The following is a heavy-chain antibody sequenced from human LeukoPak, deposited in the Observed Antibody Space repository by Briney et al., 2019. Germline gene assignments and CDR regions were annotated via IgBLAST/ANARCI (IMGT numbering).Heavy chain of an antibody. D-gene: IGHD1-26*01. CDR3: ARMGTTLWAFDI. CDR2: ISSSSSYI. J-gene: IGHJ3*02. Sequence: GGSLRLSCAASGFTFSSYSMNWVRQAPGKGLEWVSSISSSSSYIYYADSVKGRFTISRDNAKNSLYLQMNSLRAEDTAVYYCARMGTTLWAFDIWGQGTMVTVSS. V-gene: IGHV3-21*01. CDR1: GFTFSSYS.